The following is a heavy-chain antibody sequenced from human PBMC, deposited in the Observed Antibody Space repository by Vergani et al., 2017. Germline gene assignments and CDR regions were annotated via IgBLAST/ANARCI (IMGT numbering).Heavy chain of an antibody. CDR3: ARRDRSYLTFDY. D-gene: IGHD1-26*01. J-gene: IGHJ4*02. Sequence: QLQLQESGPGLVKPSETLSLTCTVSGGSISSSSYYWGWIRQPPGKGLEWIGSIYYSGSTYYNPSLKSRVTISVDTSKNQFSLKLSSVTAADTAVYYCARRDRSYLTFDYWGQGTLVTVSS. V-gene: IGHV4-39*01. CDR1: GGSISSSSYY. CDR2: IYYSGST.